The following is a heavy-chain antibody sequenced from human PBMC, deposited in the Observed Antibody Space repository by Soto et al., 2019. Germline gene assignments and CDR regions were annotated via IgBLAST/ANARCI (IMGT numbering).Heavy chain of an antibody. CDR3: ARADYSKIAY. CDR2: IYYSGRT. V-gene: IGHV4-59*01. D-gene: IGHD4-4*01. J-gene: IGHJ4*02. Sequence: WTWIRQPPGRGLEWIGYIYYSGRTHYSPSLKSRVAISVDTSKNQFSLKLTSVTAADTAVYYCARADYSKIAYWGQGTLVTVSS.